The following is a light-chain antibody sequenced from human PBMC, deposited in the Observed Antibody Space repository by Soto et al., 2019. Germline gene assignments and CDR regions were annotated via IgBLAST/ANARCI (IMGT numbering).Light chain of an antibody. J-gene: IGLJ2*01. V-gene: IGLV2-8*01. Sequence: QSALTQPPSASGSPGQSVTISCTGTSSDVGGYNYVSWYQQHPGKAPKLMIYEVSKRPSGVPDRFSGSKSGNTASLTVSGLQAEDEADYYCLSYAGSNFLFGGGTKLTVL. CDR2: EVS. CDR1: SSDVGGYNY. CDR3: LSYAGSNFL.